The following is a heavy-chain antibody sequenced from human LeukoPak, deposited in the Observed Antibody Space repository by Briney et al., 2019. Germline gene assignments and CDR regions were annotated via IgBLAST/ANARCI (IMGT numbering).Heavy chain of an antibody. V-gene: IGHV1-24*01. Sequence: ASVKVSCKVSGYTLTELSMHWVRQAPGKGREWMGGFDPEDGETIYAQKFQGRVTMTEDTSTDTAYMELSSLRSEDTAVYYCATAKIVVVIIDAFDIWGQGTMVTVSS. CDR1: GYTLTELS. J-gene: IGHJ3*02. CDR2: FDPEDGET. D-gene: IGHD3-22*01. CDR3: ATAKIVVVIIDAFDI.